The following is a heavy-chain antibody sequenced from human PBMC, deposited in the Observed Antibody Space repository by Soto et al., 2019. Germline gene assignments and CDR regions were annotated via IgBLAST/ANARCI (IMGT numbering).Heavy chain of an antibody. D-gene: IGHD5-12*01. CDR3: ARDRVSRGYSGYGRFDY. CDR2: ISAYNGNT. V-gene: IGHV1-18*01. CDR1: GGTFSSYT. J-gene: IGHJ4*02. Sequence: GASVKVSCKASGGTFSSYTISWVRHAPGQGLEWMGWISAYNGNTNYAQKLQGRVTMTTDTSTSTAYMELRSLRSDDTAVYYCARDRVSRGYSGYGRFDYWGQGTLVTVSS.